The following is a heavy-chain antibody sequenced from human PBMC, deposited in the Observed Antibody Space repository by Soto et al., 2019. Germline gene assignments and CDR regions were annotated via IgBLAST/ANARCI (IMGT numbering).Heavy chain of an antibody. D-gene: IGHD3-3*01. J-gene: IGHJ4*02. V-gene: IGHV1-69*02. CDR2: IIPILGIA. Sequence: ASVKVSCKASGGTFSSYTISLVRQAPGQGLEWMGRIIPILGIANYAQKFQGRVTITADKSTSTAYMELSSLRSEDTAVYYCARTAHTIFGAPAAYFDYWGQGTLVTVSS. CDR1: GGTFSSYT. CDR3: ARTAHTIFGAPAAYFDY.